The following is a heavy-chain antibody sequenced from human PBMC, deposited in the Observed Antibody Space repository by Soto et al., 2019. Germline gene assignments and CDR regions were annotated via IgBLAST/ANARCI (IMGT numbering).Heavy chain of an antibody. Sequence: PGGSLRLSCAASGFTFSNYYMSWVRQAPGKGLEWVANIRQDGRDKYYVDSVKGRFTISRDNAENSLYLQMNSLRAEDTALYYCARVPPGGYSGYDSAFDIWGQGTMVTVSS. CDR1: GFTFSNYY. CDR3: ARVPPGGYSGYDSAFDI. CDR2: IRQDGRDK. J-gene: IGHJ3*02. V-gene: IGHV3-7*03. D-gene: IGHD5-12*01.